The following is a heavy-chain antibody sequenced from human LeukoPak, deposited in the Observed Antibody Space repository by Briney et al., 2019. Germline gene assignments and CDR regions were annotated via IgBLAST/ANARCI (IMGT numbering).Heavy chain of an antibody. CDR3: ARRTYSSGWSNFDY. J-gene: IGHJ4*02. D-gene: IGHD6-19*01. CDR1: GGSVSSGSYY. V-gene: IGHV4-61*01. Sequence: SETLSLTCTVSGGSVSSGSYYWSWIRQPPGKGLEWIGYIYYSGSTNYNPSLKSRVTISVDTSKNQFSLKLSSVTAADTAVYYCARRTYSSGWSNFDYWGQGNLVTVSS. CDR2: IYYSGST.